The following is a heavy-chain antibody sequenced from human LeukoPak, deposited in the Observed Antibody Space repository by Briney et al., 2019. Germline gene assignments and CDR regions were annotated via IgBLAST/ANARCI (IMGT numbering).Heavy chain of an antibody. D-gene: IGHD6-19*01. CDR1: GGAFSSYA. V-gene: IGHV1-69*05. J-gene: IGHJ4*02. Sequence: SVKVSCKASGGAFSSYAISWVRQAPGQGLEWMGGIIPIFGTANYAQKLQGRVTMTTDTSTSTAYMELRSLRSDDTAVYYCARDYTVAGEGYLFGYWGQGTLGTVSS. CDR2: IIPIFGTA. CDR3: ARDYTVAGEGYLFGY.